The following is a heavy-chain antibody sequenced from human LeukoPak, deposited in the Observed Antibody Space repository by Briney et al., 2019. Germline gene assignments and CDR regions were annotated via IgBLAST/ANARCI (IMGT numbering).Heavy chain of an antibody. CDR2: INHSGST. J-gene: IGHJ3*02. CDR1: GGSFSGYY. CDR3: ARGGLNARINMIVVAKPGPFDI. D-gene: IGHD3-22*01. Sequence: SETLSLTCAVYGGSFSGYYWSWIRQPPGKGLEWIGEINHSGSTNYNPSLKSRVTISVDTSKNQFSLKLSSVTAADTAVYYCARGGLNARINMIVVAKPGPFDIWGQGSMVTVSS. V-gene: IGHV4-34*01.